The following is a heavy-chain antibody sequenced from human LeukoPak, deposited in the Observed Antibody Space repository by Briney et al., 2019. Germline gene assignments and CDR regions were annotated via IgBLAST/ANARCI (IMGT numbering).Heavy chain of an antibody. CDR2: IYPGDSDT. CDR3: ASPDYYDSSGYSPGVGY. J-gene: IGHJ4*02. CDR1: GYSFTNYW. Sequence: GESLKISCKGSGYSFTNYWIGWVRQMPGKGLEWMGSIYPGDSDTRYSPSFQGQVTISADKSISTAYLQWSSLKASDTAMYYCASPDYYDSSGYSPGVGYWGQGTLVTVSS. V-gene: IGHV5-51*01. D-gene: IGHD3-22*01.